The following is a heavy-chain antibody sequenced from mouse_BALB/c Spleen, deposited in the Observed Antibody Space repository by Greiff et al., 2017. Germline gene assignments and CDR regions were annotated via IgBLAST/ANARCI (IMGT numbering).Heavy chain of an antibody. V-gene: IGHV1S53*02. CDR3: RGVRRDFDY. Sequence: VQLQQSDAELVKPGASVKISCKASGYTFTDHAIHWVKQKPEQGLEWIGYISPGNGDIKYNEKFKGKATLTADKSSSTAYMQLNSLTSEDSAVYCCRGVRRDFDYWGQGTTLTVSS. CDR2: ISPGNGDI. J-gene: IGHJ2*01. CDR1: GYTFTDHA. D-gene: IGHD2-14*01.